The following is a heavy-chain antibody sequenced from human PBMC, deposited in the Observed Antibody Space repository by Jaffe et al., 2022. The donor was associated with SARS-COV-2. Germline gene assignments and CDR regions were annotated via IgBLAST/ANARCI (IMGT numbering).Heavy chain of an antibody. J-gene: IGHJ3*02. V-gene: IGHV4-61*02. CDR3: ARIGNCSGGSCPDAFDI. Sequence: QVQLQESGPGLVKPSQTLSLTCTVSGGSISSGSYYWSWIRQPAGKGLEWIGRIYTSGSTNYNPSLKSRVTISVDTSKNQFSLKLSSVTAADTAVYYCARIGNCSGGSCPDAFDIWGQGTMVTVSS. CDR1: GGSISSGSYY. CDR2: IYTSGST. D-gene: IGHD2-15*01.